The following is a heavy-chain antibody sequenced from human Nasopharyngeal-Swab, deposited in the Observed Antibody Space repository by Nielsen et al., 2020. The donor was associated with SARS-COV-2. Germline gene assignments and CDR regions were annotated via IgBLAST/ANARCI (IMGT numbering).Heavy chain of an antibody. Sequence: GSLRLSCTVSGGSISSYYWSWIRQPPGKGLEWIGYIYYSGSTNYNPSLKSRVTISVDTSKNQFSLKLGSVTAADTAVYYCARGGRGIFGVVTNFDYWGQGTLVTVSS. CDR1: GGSISSYY. CDR2: IYYSGST. V-gene: IGHV4-59*01. CDR3: ARGGRGIFGVVTNFDY. J-gene: IGHJ4*02. D-gene: IGHD3-3*01.